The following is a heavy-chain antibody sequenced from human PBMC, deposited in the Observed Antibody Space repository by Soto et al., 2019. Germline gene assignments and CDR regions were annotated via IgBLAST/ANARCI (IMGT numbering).Heavy chain of an antibody. CDR1: GYAFSNYG. V-gene: IGHV1-18*01. J-gene: IGHJ5*02. CDR3: ARVVPGAEAWFGP. CDR2: ISLYSDGT. Sequence: ASLKVSCKTSGYAFSNYGMTWVRQAPGQPLEWLGWISLYSDGTNYAQKFQGRVSMTTDTSTTTAYMELRSLRSDDTAVYYCARVVPGAEAWFGPWGQGTLVTVSS. D-gene: IGHD2-2*01.